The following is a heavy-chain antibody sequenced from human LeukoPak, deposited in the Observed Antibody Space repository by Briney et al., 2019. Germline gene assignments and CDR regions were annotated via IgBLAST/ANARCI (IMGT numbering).Heavy chain of an antibody. D-gene: IGHD2-21*01. CDR1: GGSISSGSYY. CDR3: ARAFRASSFDY. J-gene: IGHJ4*02. CDR2: IYTSGST. V-gene: IGHV4-61*02. Sequence: SETLSLTCTVSGGSISSGSYYWSWIRQPAGKGLEWIGRIYTSGSTNYNPSLKSRVTISVDTSKNQFSLKLSSVTAADTAVYFCARAFRASSFDYWGQGTLVTVSS.